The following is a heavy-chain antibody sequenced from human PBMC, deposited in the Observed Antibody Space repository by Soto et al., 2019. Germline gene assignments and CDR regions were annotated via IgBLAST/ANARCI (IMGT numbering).Heavy chain of an antibody. CDR1: GYSISSSNW. V-gene: IGHV4-28*01. Sequence: QVQLQESGPGLVKPSDTLSLTCAVSGYSISSSNWWGWIRQPPGKGLEWIGYIYYSGTTYYNPSLKSRVTMSVDTSKNQVSLKLTSVTAVDTAVYYCARSEIQGPSDYWGQGTLVTVSS. CDR2: IYYSGTT. J-gene: IGHJ4*02. CDR3: ARSEIQGPSDY.